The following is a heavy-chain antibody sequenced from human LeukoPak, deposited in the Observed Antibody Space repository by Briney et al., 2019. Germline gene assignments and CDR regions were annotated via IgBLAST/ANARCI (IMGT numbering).Heavy chain of an antibody. Sequence: PGGSLRLSCAASGFTFSSYAMSWVRQAPGKGLEWVSAISGSGGNTYYADSVKGRFTISRDNSKNTLYLQMNSLRAEDTAVYDCAKCFYDSSGYYYFDYWGQGTPVTVSS. CDR1: GFTFSSYA. V-gene: IGHV3-23*01. CDR2: ISGSGGNT. CDR3: AKCFYDSSGYYYFDY. J-gene: IGHJ4*02. D-gene: IGHD3-22*01.